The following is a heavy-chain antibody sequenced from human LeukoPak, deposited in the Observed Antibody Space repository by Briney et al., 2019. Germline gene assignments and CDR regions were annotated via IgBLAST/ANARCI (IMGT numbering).Heavy chain of an antibody. D-gene: IGHD3-10*01. V-gene: IGHV6-1*01. Sequence: SQTLSLTCAISGDSVSSNSAAWNWIRQSPSRGLEWLGRTYYRAKWYNDYAVSVKSRITINSDTFKNQFSLQLNSVTPEDTAVYFCARELYIVRGVTPRGHFEYWGQGILVTVSS. CDR1: GDSVSSNSAA. CDR3: ARELYIVRGVTPRGHFEY. CDR2: TYYRAKWYN. J-gene: IGHJ4*02.